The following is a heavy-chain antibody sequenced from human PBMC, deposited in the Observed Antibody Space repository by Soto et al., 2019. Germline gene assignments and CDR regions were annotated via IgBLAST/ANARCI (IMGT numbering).Heavy chain of an antibody. CDR1: GGTFSSYA. J-gene: IGHJ5*02. Sequence: SVKVSCKASGGTFSSYAISWVRQAPGQGLEWMGGIIPIFGTANYAQKFQGRVTITADESTSTAYMELSSLRSEDTAVYYCAREGHVVVPAAIDWSHPCGEATMVTV. CDR2: IIPIFGTA. D-gene: IGHD2-2*02. CDR3: AREGHVVVPAAIDWSHP. V-gene: IGHV1-69*13.